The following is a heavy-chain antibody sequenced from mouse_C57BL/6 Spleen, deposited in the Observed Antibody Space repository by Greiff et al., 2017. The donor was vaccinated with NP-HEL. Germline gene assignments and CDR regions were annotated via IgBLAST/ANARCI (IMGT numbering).Heavy chain of an antibody. CDR1: GFTFSSYA. J-gene: IGHJ1*03. CDR3: TREGYYGSSYWYFDV. Sequence: DVMLVESGEGLVKPGGSLKLSCAASGFTFSSYAMSWVRQTPEKRLEWVAYISSGGDYIYYADTVKGRFTISRDNARNTLYLQMSSLKSEDTAMYYCTREGYYGSSYWYFDVWGTGTTVTVSS. D-gene: IGHD1-1*01. V-gene: IGHV5-9-1*02. CDR2: ISSGGDYI.